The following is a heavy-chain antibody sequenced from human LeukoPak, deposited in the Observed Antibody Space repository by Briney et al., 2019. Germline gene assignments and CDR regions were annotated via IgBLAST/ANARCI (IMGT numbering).Heavy chain of an antibody. D-gene: IGHD6-19*01. Sequence: GGSLRLSCADSGFTSSNAWMSWVRHAPGEGLEWVCRIKSKTDGGATDYAAPVKGRFTISRDDSKNTLYLQMNSLKTEDTAVYYCTTEPAVAGPPPLFDYWGQGTLVTVSS. V-gene: IGHV3-15*01. CDR2: IKSKTDGGAT. CDR1: GFTSSNAW. CDR3: TTEPAVAGPPPLFDY. J-gene: IGHJ4*02.